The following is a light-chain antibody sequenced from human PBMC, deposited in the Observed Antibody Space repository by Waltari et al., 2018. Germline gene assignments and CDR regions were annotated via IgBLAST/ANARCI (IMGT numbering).Light chain of an antibody. CDR3: GTWDTSLSAWV. CDR1: SSNIGNKY. Sequence: QSVLTQAPSVSAAPGQKVTISCAGSSSNIGNKYVSWYQQFPRTAPKRLIYDTNKRPSGMPDRFSASKSGTSASLGIPGLQTGGEANYYCGTWDTSLSAWVFGGGTKLTVL. V-gene: IGLV1-51*01. CDR2: DTN. J-gene: IGLJ3*02.